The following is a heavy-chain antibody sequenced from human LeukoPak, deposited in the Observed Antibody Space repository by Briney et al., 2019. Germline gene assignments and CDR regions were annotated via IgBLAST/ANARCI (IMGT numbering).Heavy chain of an antibody. J-gene: IGHJ6*02. V-gene: IGHV4-4*02. CDR2: IYHSGST. D-gene: IGHD3-10*01. Sequence: PSETLSLTCAVSGGSISSSNWWSWVRQPPGKGLEWIGEIYHSGSTNYNPSLKSRVTISVDTSKNQFSLKLSSVTAADTAVYYCARDALGKEWFGELQIRYYGMDVWGQGTTVTVSS. CDR1: GGSISSSNW. CDR3: ARDALGKEWFGELQIRYYGMDV.